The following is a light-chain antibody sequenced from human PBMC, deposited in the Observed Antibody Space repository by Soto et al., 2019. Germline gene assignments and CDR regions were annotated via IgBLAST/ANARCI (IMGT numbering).Light chain of an antibody. CDR1: QSVSSY. V-gene: IGKV3-11*01. CDR2: DAS. CDR3: QQRNNWPIT. Sequence: EILFTQSPATLSLSPGDRATLSCRASQSVSSYLAWYQQKPGQAPRLLIYDASNRATGIPVRFSGSGSGTDFTLTISSLEPEDFALYYCQQRNNWPITFGQGTRLEIK. J-gene: IGKJ5*01.